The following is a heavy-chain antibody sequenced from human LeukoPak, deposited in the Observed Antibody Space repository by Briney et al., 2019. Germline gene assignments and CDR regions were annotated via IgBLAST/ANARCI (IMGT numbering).Heavy chain of an antibody. CDR2: ISSSSSYI. CDR1: GFTFSSYS. J-gene: IGHJ4*02. D-gene: IGHD3-22*01. V-gene: IGHV3-21*01. CDR3: ASDGSPAVGEYDSSVQLGY. Sequence: GGSLRLSCAASGFTFSSYSMNWGRQAPGKGLEWVSSISSSSSYIYYAASVKCRFTISRDNAKNSLYLQMNSLRAEDTAVYYCASDGSPAVGEYDSSVQLGYWGQGTLVTVSS.